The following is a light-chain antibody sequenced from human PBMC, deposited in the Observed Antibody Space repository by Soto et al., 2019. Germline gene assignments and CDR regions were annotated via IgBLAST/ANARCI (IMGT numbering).Light chain of an antibody. CDR1: SSDVGGYDY. J-gene: IGLJ2*01. V-gene: IGLV2-14*01. CDR2: EVS. Sequence: QSAVTQPASVSGSPGQSITISCTGTSSDVGGYDYVSWYQQYPGKAPRLIIYEVSNRPSGVSNRFSGSKSGNTASLTISGLRAEDEGDYFCSSYTFTSALSLFGGGTKVTVL. CDR3: SSYTFTSALSL.